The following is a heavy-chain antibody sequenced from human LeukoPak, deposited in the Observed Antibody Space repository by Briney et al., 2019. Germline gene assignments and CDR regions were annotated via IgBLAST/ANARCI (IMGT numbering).Heavy chain of an antibody. CDR1: GGSISSSSYY. D-gene: IGHD3-10*01. CDR3: ARANMVRGDPYFDY. V-gene: IGHV4-39*01. J-gene: IGHJ4*02. Sequence: SEALSLTCTVSGGSISSSSYYWGWVRQPPGRGLEWIGSIYYSGSTYYNPSLKSRVTISVYTSKNQLSLKRSAWDAADTAVYYCARANMVRGDPYFDYWGQGTLVTVSS. CDR2: IYYSGST.